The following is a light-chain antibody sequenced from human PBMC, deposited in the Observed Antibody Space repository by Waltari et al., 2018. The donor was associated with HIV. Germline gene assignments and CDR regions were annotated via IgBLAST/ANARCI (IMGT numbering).Light chain of an antibody. CDR3: QKYGSSR. CDR2: GAS. CDR1: QSVSSSY. J-gene: IGKJ4*01. Sequence: EIVLTQSPGTLSLSPGERATLSCRASQSVSSSYLAWYQHKPGQAPRLLIYGASSRATGITDRFSGSGSGTDFTLTISRLEPEDFAVYDCQKYGSSRFGGGTKVEIK. V-gene: IGKV3-20*01.